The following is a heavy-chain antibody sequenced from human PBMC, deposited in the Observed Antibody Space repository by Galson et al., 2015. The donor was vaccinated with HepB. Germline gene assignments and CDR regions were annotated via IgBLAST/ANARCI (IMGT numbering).Heavy chain of an antibody. CDR2: ISSSSSYI. CDR1: GFTFSSYS. D-gene: IGHD2-2*01. Sequence: SLRLSCAASGFTFSSYSMNWVRQAPGKGLEWVSSISSSSSYIYYADSVKGRFTISRDNAKNSLYLQMNSLRAEDTAVYYCARGGTAAYALDLFDYWGQGTLVTVSS. V-gene: IGHV3-21*01. J-gene: IGHJ4*02. CDR3: ARGGTAAYALDLFDY.